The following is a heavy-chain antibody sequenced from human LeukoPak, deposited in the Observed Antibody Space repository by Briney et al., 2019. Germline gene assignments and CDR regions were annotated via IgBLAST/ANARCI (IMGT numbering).Heavy chain of an antibody. CDR3: ARGVYYYDSSGPYYYYMDV. CDR1: GGSISSYY. V-gene: IGHV4-34*01. CDR2: INHSGST. J-gene: IGHJ6*03. Sequence: SETLSLTCTVSGGSISSYYWSWIRQPPGKGLEWIGEINHSGSTNYNPSLKSRVTISVDTSKNQFSLKLSSVTAADTAVYYCARGVYYYDSSGPYYYYMDVWGKGTTVTVSS. D-gene: IGHD3-22*01.